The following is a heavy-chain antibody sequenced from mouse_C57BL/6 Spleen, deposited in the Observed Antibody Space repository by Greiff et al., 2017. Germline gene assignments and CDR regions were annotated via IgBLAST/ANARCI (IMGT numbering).Heavy chain of an antibody. CDR1: GYTFTSYW. D-gene: IGHD3-2*02. CDR2: IGPSDSYT. CDR3: ARRAKDSSGTYFDY. Sequence: VQLQQPGAELVMPGASVKLSCKASGYTFTSYWMHWVKQRPGQGLEWIGEIGPSDSYTNYNQKFKGKSTLTVDKSSSTAYMQLSSLTSEDSAVYYCARRAKDSSGTYFDYWGQGTTLTVS. V-gene: IGHV1-69*01. J-gene: IGHJ2*01.